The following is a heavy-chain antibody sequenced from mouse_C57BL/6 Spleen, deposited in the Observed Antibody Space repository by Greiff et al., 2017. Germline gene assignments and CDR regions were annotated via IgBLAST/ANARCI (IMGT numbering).Heavy chain of an antibody. J-gene: IGHJ2*01. CDR3: AALTGTDFDY. CDR1: GYPFTSYW. Sequence: QVQLKESGAELAKPGASVKLSCKASGYPFTSYWMPWVKQRPGQGLEWIGSINPSSGYTKYNQKFKDKATLTANKASSTAYMQLSSLTYEDSAVYYCAALTGTDFDYWGQGTTLTGAS. CDR2: INPSSGYT. V-gene: IGHV1-7*01. D-gene: IGHD4-1*01.